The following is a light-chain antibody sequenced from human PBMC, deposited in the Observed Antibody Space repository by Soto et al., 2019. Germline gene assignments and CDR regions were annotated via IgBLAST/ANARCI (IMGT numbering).Light chain of an antibody. V-gene: IGKV3-20*01. CDR3: QQFHSSIT. CDR2: GAS. Sequence: DIVLTQSPGTLSLSPGERATLSCRASQSLSSSYLAWYQQKPGQAPRLLIYGASSRATGIPDRFSGSESGTDFTLTISRLEPEDFAVYYCQQFHSSITFGQGTRLEIK. CDR1: QSLSSSY. J-gene: IGKJ5*01.